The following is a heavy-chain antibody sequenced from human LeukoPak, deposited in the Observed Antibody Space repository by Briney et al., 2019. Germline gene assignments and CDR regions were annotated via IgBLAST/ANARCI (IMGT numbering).Heavy chain of an antibody. Sequence: PGGSLRLSCTGSGFTLSSYEMTWIRQAPGKGLEWVSSIDYSGDSPYYADSVKGRFTISRDNSKNTLYLQMNSLRAEDTAVYYCARRAGGYSHPYDYWGQGILVTVSS. D-gene: IGHD4-23*01. CDR1: GFTLSSYE. J-gene: IGHJ4*02. CDR3: ARRAGGYSHPYDY. CDR2: IDYSGDSP. V-gene: IGHV3-23*01.